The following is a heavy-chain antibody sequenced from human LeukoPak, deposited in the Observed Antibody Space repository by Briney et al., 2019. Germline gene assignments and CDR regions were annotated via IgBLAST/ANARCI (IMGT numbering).Heavy chain of an antibody. J-gene: IGHJ4*02. CDR3: AKGKTLLEYYFDY. Sequence: GGSLRLSCAASGFTFSSYGMHWVRQAPGKGPEWVAAISYDGSKEYYADSVKGRFSISRDNSKNTLYLQMNSLRAEDTAVFYCAKGKTLLEYYFDYWGQGTLVTVSS. V-gene: IGHV3-30*18. D-gene: IGHD2-15*01. CDR1: GFTFSSYG. CDR2: ISYDGSKE.